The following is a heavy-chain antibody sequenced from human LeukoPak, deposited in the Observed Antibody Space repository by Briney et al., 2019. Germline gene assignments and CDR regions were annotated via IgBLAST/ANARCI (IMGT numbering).Heavy chain of an antibody. J-gene: IGHJ5*02. CDR3: AHTRYSYTARDWFDP. Sequence: SGPTLVKPTQTLTLTCTFSGFSLSTSGVGVGWIRQPPGKALEWLALIYWDDDKRYSPSLKSRLTITKDTSKNHVVLTMTNMDPVDTATYYCAHTRYSYTARDWFDPWGQGTLVTVSS. V-gene: IGHV2-5*02. D-gene: IGHD5-18*01. CDR2: IYWDDDK. CDR1: GFSLSTSGVG.